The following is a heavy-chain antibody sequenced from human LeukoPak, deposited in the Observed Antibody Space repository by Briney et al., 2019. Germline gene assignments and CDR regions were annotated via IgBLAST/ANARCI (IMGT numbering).Heavy chain of an antibody. CDR1: GGSISSYY. CDR3: AREGTAGTNLNWFDP. V-gene: IGHV4-59*01. J-gene: IGHJ5*02. D-gene: IGHD1-1*01. CDR2: ISYSGST. Sequence: SETLSLTCTVSGGSISSYYWSWIRQPPGKGLEWVGYISYSGSTNFDPSLKSRVTISVDTSKNQFSLKLSSVTAADTAVYYCAREGTAGTNLNWFDPWGQGTLVTVSS.